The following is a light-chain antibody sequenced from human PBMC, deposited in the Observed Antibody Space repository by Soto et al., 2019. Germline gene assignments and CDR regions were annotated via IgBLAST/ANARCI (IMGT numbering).Light chain of an antibody. CDR2: GAS. Sequence: EIVLTQSPGTXSXXPXXXXXXXXSXXQSVSSSYLAWYQQKPGQAPRLLIYGASSRATGIPDRFSGSGSGTEFTLTISSLQSEDFAVYYCQQYNNWLTWTFGQGTKVDI. V-gene: IGKV3-20*01. CDR1: QSVSSSY. J-gene: IGKJ1*01. CDR3: QQYNNWLTWT.